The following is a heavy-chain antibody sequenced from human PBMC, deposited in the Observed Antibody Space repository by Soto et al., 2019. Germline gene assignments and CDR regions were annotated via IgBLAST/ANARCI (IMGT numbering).Heavy chain of an antibody. D-gene: IGHD2-15*01. CDR1: GYTFTSYS. CDR3: ARYCSTGSCSPNWFDP. J-gene: IGHJ5*02. Sequence: GASVKVSCKASGYTFTSYSITWVRQAPGQGLEWMGWINPYNGNTKYAQKLQGRVTMTTDTSTSTAYMELRSLRSDDTAVYYCARYCSTGSCSPNWFDPWG. CDR2: INPYNGNT. V-gene: IGHV1-18*04.